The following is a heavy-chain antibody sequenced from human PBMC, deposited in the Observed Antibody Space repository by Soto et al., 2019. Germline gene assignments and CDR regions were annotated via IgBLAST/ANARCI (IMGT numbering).Heavy chain of an antibody. CDR1: GGSISSSTYY. J-gene: IGHJ4*02. V-gene: IGHV4-39*02. CDR2: FFIGGNT. D-gene: IGHD3-16*01. Sequence: QLQLQESGPGLVKPSETLSLTCTVSGGSISSSTYYWGWMRQPPGKGLVWIASFFIGGNTYYNPSLSSRFTRSVDTSKYNFSLRLISVPAADRPVYFWSRRHGLDIYAYYWGQVIVGTVSS. CDR3: SRRHGLDIYAYY.